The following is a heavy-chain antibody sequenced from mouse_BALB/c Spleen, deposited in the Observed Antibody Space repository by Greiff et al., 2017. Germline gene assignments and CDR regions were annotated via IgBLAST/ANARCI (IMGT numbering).Heavy chain of an antibody. CDR1: GFTFSSFG. V-gene: IGHV5-17*02. CDR3: ARSSLRYYAMDY. D-gene: IGHD1-1*01. Sequence: EVNVVESGGGLVQPGGSRKLSCAASGFTFSSFGMHWVRQAPEKGLEWVAYISSGSSTIYYADTVKGRFTISRDNPKNTLFLQMTSLRSEDTAMYYCARSSLRYYAMDYWGQGTSVTVSS. CDR2: ISSGSSTI. J-gene: IGHJ4*01.